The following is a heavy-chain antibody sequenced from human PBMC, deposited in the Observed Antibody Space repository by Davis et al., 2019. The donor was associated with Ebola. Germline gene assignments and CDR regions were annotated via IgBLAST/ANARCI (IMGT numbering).Heavy chain of an antibody. J-gene: IGHJ3*02. D-gene: IGHD6-19*01. V-gene: IGHV3-48*03. Sequence: PGGSLRLSCAASGFTFSSYEMNWVRQAPGKGLEWVSYISSSGSTIYYADSVKGRFTISRDNAKNSLYLQMNSLRAEDTAVYYCARASVAGTTSAFDIWGQGTMVTVSS. CDR1: GFTFSSYE. CDR3: ARASVAGTTSAFDI. CDR2: ISSSGSTI.